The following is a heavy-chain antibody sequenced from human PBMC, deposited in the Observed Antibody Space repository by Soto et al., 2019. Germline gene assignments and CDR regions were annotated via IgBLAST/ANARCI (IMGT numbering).Heavy chain of an antibody. V-gene: IGHV3-23*01. Sequence: ELQLLESGGGLVQPGGSLRISCAGSAFTFRNYAMTWVRQTPGKGLEWVSSITVAGDGTFYADSVKGRFTISRDNSKNTLYLQMHILTVEDTAIYYCAKDPNGDYVGAFDNWGQGTMVTVSS. CDR1: AFTFRNYA. CDR3: AKDPNGDYVGAFDN. D-gene: IGHD4-17*01. CDR2: ITVAGDGT. J-gene: IGHJ3*02.